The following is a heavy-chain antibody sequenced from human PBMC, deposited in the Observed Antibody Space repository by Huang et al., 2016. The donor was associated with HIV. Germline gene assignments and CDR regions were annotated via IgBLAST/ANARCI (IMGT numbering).Heavy chain of an antibody. D-gene: IGHD2-15*01. Sequence: EVQLVESGGGLVQPGTSLRISCAASGFTFGDFNMNWVRQAPGKGMEWILYIRSSSNAKLYADSVKGRFTISRDNARNSLYLQLKSLRVEDTAVYYCARESCSGGTCYLFDFWGQGVLVTVSS. CDR3: ARESCSGGTCYLFDF. CDR2: IRSSSNAK. V-gene: IGHV3-48*04. CDR1: GFTFGDFN. J-gene: IGHJ4*02.